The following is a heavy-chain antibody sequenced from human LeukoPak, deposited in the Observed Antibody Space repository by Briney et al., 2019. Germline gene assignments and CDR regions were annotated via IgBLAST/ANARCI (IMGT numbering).Heavy chain of an antibody. D-gene: IGHD6-13*01. CDR1: GGTFSSYA. J-gene: IGHJ4*02. V-gene: IGHV1-69*13. Sequence: SVKVSCKASGGTFSSYAISWVRQAPGQGLEWMGGIIPIFGTANYAQKFQGRVTITADESTSTAYMELSSLRSEDTAVYYCARDLNFRVAAAPIGYWGQGTLVTVSS. CDR2: IIPIFGTA. CDR3: ARDLNFRVAAAPIGY.